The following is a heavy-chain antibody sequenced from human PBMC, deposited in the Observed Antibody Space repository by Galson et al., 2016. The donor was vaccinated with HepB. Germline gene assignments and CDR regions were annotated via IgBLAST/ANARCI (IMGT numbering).Heavy chain of an antibody. CDR2: IWNDGSYK. J-gene: IGHJ4*02. CDR3: AREGTNIAVAATAFDY. Sequence: SLRLSCAASGFAFSSYVMSWVRQAPGKGLEWVALIWNDGSYKNYADSVKGRFTISRDNSKNALSLQMNSLRAEDTAVYYCAREGTNIAVAATAFDYWGQGTLVTVSS. V-gene: IGHV3-33*08. CDR1: GFAFSSYV. D-gene: IGHD6-19*01.